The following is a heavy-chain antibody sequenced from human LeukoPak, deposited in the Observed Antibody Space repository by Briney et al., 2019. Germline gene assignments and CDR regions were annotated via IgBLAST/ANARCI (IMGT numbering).Heavy chain of an antibody. Sequence: SETLSLTCAVYGGSFSGYYWSWIRQPPGKGLEWIGEINHSGSTNYNPSLKSRVTISVDTSKNQFSLKLSSVTAADTAVYYCARGGLRFLEWLSPYYYYMDVWGKGTTVTVSS. CDR3: ARGGLRFLEWLSPYYYYMDV. CDR1: GGSFSGYY. J-gene: IGHJ6*03. V-gene: IGHV4-34*01. CDR2: INHSGST. D-gene: IGHD3-3*01.